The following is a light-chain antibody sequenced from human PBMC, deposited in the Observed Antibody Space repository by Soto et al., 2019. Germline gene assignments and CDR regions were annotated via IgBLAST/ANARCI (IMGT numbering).Light chain of an antibody. CDR2: EVI. CDR1: SSDIGAHNF. CDR3: NSYTTTNTFV. Sequence: SALTQPASVSGSPGQAISVSCSGTSSDIGAHNFVSWYQQHPGKAPKLIIYEVINRPSGVSDRFSGSKSGNTASLTISGLQSEDEADYYCNSYTTTNTFVFGSGTKVPV. V-gene: IGLV2-14*03. J-gene: IGLJ1*01.